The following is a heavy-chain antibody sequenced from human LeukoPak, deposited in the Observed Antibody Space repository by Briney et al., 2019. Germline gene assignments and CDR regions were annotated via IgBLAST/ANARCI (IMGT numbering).Heavy chain of an antibody. Sequence: GGSLRLSCAASGFTFSSYAMTWVRQAPGKGLEWVSAISGNGGNPYYADSVKGRFTISRDNSKNTQYLQMNSLRAEDTAIYYCAKIVMWGRNWFDPWGQGTLVTVSS. V-gene: IGHV3-23*01. J-gene: IGHJ5*02. CDR2: ISGNGGNP. CDR3: AKIVMWGRNWFDP. D-gene: IGHD1-26*01. CDR1: GFTFSSYA.